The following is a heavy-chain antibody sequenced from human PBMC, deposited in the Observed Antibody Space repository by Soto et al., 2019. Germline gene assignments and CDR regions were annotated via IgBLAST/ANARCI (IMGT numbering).Heavy chain of an antibody. CDR1: GGSFIGNY. CDR3: ARDRDIGSPAVGYYYGMDV. D-gene: IGHD5-12*01. V-gene: IGHV4-34*01. CDR2: INHSGST. J-gene: IGHJ6*02. Sequence: QVQLQQWGAGLLKPSETLSLTCAVYGGSFIGNYGSGIRQPPGKGLEWMGEINHSGSTSYNPSLKSRVTMSVDTSKNQFSLKLSSVTAADTAVYYCARDRDIGSPAVGYYYGMDVWGQGTTVTVSS.